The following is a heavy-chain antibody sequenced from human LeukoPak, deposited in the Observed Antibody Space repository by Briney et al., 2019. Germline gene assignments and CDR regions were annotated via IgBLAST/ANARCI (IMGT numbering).Heavy chain of an antibody. CDR3: ARTGSHWHYVY. D-gene: IGHD3-10*01. CDR1: GFTFSGFS. J-gene: IGHJ4*02. Sequence: GGSLRPSCAASGFTFSGFSMSWVRQSPTKGLEWVANIKQDGSERYYVDSVKGRFTISRDNAKNSLSLQMNNLRVEDTAVYYCARTGSHWHYVYWGQGTVVTVSS. CDR2: IKQDGSER. V-gene: IGHV3-7*01.